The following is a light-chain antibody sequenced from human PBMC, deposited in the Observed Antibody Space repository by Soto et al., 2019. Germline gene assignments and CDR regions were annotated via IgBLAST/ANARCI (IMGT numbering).Light chain of an antibody. CDR2: GAS. CDR1: QSVSSSY. Sequence: EIVLTQSPGTLSLSPGERATLSCRASQSVSSSYLAWYQQKPGQAPRLLIYGASSRATGIPDRFSGSGSGTDFTLTIRRLEPEDFAVYYCQQYGSSPFVTFGQGTKLEIK. CDR3: QQYGSSPFVT. J-gene: IGKJ2*01. V-gene: IGKV3-20*01.